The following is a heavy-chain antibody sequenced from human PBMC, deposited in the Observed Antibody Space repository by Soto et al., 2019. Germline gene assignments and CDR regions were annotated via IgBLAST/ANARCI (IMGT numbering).Heavy chain of an antibody. CDR1: GYTFTNYG. Sequence: QAQLVQSGTEVKKPGASVTVSCKTYGYTFTNYGISWVRQAPGQGPEWMGWISGYNGNTDYAQNLQGRVTMTTDTSTSTAYMELRSLRSDDTAVYYCARVRYCSGGSCHSNPLDYWGQGTLVTVSS. J-gene: IGHJ4*02. CDR3: ARVRYCSGGSCHSNPLDY. CDR2: ISGYNGNT. D-gene: IGHD2-15*01. V-gene: IGHV1-18*01.